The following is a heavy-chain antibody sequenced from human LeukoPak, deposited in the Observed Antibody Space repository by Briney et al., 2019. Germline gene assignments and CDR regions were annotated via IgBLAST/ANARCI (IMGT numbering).Heavy chain of an antibody. D-gene: IGHD5-18*01. CDR1: GFTFSSYA. Sequence: QAGGSLRLSCAASGFTFSSYAMSWVRQAPGKGLEWVAVISYDGSNKYYADSVKGRFTISRDNSKNTLYLQMNSLRAEDTAVYYCARTYQRGYSRRSGDWYFDYWGQGTLVTVSS. V-gene: IGHV3-30-3*01. CDR3: ARTYQRGYSRRSGDWYFDY. CDR2: ISYDGSNK. J-gene: IGHJ4*02.